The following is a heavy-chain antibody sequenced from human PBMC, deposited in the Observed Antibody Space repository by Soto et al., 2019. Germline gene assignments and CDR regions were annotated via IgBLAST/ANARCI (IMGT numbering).Heavy chain of an antibody. V-gene: IGHV4-61*01. J-gene: IGHJ6*03. CDR3: ARGREERLYYYYYYMDV. D-gene: IGHD1-1*01. Sequence: PSETLSLTCTVSGGSVSSGSYYWSWIRQPPGKGLEWIGYIYYSGSTNYNPSLKSRVTISVDTSKNQFSLKLSSVTAADTAVYYCARGREERLYYYYYYMDVWGKGTTVTVSS. CDR1: GGSVSSGSYY. CDR2: IYYSGST.